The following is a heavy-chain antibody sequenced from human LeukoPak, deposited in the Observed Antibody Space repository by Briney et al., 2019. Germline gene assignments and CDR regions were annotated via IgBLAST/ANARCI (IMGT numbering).Heavy chain of an antibody. CDR1: GGSISSYY. Sequence: SETLSLTCTVSGGSISSYYWSWIRQPPGKGLEWIGYIYYSGSTNYNPSLKSRVTISVDTSKNQFSLKLSSVTAADTAVYYCAREGYSGYMRHAFDIWGQGTMVTVSS. D-gene: IGHD5-12*01. V-gene: IGHV4-59*01. J-gene: IGHJ3*02. CDR2: IYYSGST. CDR3: AREGYSGYMRHAFDI.